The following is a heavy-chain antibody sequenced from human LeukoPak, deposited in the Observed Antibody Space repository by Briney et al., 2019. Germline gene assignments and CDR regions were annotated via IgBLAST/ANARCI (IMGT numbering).Heavy chain of an antibody. Sequence: SETLSLTCSVSGGTISRDYWSWIRQPPGKGLEWIGCIYYSGSTNYNPSLKSRVTISVDTSKNQFSLKLSSVTAADTAVYYCASLAYGDYGLGAFDIWGQGTMVTVSS. D-gene: IGHD4-17*01. J-gene: IGHJ3*02. CDR1: GGTISRDY. CDR3: ASLAYGDYGLGAFDI. V-gene: IGHV4-59*01. CDR2: IYYSGST.